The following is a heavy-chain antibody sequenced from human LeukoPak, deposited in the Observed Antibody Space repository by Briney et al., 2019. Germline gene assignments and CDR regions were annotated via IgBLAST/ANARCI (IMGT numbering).Heavy chain of an antibody. CDR3: ARLYSGSYYYFDY. Sequence: SETLSLTCAVYGGSFSGYYWSWIRQPPGKGXXXXGXXXXXXXTXXXXXLKXXXXXXXXTSKNQFSLKLSSVTAADTAVYYCARLYSGSYYYFDYWGQGTLVTVSS. J-gene: IGHJ4*02. D-gene: IGHD1-26*01. V-gene: IGHV4-34*01. CDR1: GGSFSGYY. CDR2: XXXXXXT.